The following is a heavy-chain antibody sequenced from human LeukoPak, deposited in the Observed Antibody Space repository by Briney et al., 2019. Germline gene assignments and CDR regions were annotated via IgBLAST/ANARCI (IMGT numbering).Heavy chain of an antibody. Sequence: GGSLRLSCGASGFTFSNYWMSWVRQAPGKGLEGVANMKEDGSEEYYVDSVKGRFTISRDNAKISLYLQMNSLRAEDTAVYYCARTLRTFNWFDPWGQGTLVTVSS. V-gene: IGHV3-7*01. D-gene: IGHD3-16*01. CDR1: GFTFSNYW. CDR2: MKEDGSEE. J-gene: IGHJ5*02. CDR3: ARTLRTFNWFDP.